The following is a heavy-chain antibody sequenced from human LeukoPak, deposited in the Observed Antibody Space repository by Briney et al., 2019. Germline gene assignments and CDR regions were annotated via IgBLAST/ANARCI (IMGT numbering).Heavy chain of an antibody. V-gene: IGHV3-7*03. CDR1: GFTFSSYW. D-gene: IGHD5-18*01. CDR2: IKQDGSEK. J-gene: IGHJ4*02. Sequence: GGSLRLSCAASGFTFSSYWMSWVRQAPGKGLEWVANIKQDGSEKYYVDSVKGRFTISRDNAKNSLYLQMNSLRAEDTAIYYCAKRGYSSGYSYYFDYWGQGTLVTVSS. CDR3: AKRGYSSGYSYYFDY.